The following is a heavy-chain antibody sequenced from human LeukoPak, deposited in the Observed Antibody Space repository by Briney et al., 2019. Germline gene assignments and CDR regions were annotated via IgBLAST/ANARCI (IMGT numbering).Heavy chain of an antibody. J-gene: IGHJ4*02. V-gene: IGHV3-23*01. CDR1: GFTFSNYG. Sequence: GGSLRLSCAASGFTFSNYGMSWVRQAPGKGLEWVSAISGSGSSTYYADSVEGRFTISRDNSKNTLYLQMNSLRAEDTAVYYCAKWYSSGWYASFDYWGQGTLVTVSS. D-gene: IGHD6-19*01. CDR2: ISGSGSST. CDR3: AKWYSSGWYASFDY.